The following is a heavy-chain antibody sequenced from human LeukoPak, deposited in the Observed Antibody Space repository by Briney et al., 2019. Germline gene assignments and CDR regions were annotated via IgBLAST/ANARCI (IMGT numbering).Heavy chain of an antibody. CDR1: GFTFSSYA. CDR2: ISGSGGST. V-gene: IGHV3-23*01. J-gene: IGHJ6*02. D-gene: IGHD3-3*01. Sequence: PGGSLRLSCAASGFTFSSYAMSWVRQAPGKGLEWVSAISGSGGSTYYADSVKGRFTISRDNSKNTLYLQMNSLRAEDTAVYYCATNYDLWEDYGMDVWGQGTTVTVSS. CDR3: ATNYDLWEDYGMDV.